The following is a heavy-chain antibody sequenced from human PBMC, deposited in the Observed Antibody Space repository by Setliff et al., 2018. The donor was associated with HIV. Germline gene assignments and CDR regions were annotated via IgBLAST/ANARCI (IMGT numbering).Heavy chain of an antibody. V-gene: IGHV1-24*01. D-gene: IGHD2-8*01. CDR2: FDPEDGDT. CDR1: GYTLTELS. Sequence: ASVKVSCKVSGYTLTELSMHWVRQAPGKGLEWMGRFDPEDGDTIYAQKFQGRVTITADKSPTTAYMQLSSLRSEDTAVYYCARTPYCTNGLCYRYYFDYWGQGTLVTVSS. J-gene: IGHJ4*02. CDR3: ARTPYCTNGLCYRYYFDY.